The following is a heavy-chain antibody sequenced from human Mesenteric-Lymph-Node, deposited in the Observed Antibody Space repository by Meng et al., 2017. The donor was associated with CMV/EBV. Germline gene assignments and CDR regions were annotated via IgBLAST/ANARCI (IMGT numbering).Heavy chain of an antibody. Sequence: GESLKISCAASGFTFSSYSMNWVRQAPGKGLEWVAFIRYDGSNKYYADSVKGRFTISRDNSKNTLYLQMNSLRGEDTAVYYCARDLDYWGQGTLVTVSS. CDR1: GFTFSSYS. J-gene: IGHJ4*02. CDR3: ARDLDY. CDR2: IRYDGSNK. V-gene: IGHV3-30*02.